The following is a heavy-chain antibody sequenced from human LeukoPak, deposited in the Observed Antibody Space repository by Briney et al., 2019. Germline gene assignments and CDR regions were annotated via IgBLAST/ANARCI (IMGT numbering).Heavy chain of an antibody. CDR3: ARDDSSSNIVVVPAAAY. V-gene: IGHV3-21*04. J-gene: IGHJ4*02. D-gene: IGHD2-2*01. CDR1: GFTFRSYS. CDR2: IDPSSTYI. Sequence: GGSLRLSCAASGFTFRSYSMNWVRQAPGKGLEWVSAIDPSSTYIYYADSVKGRFTISRDNAKNSLYLQMNSLRAEDTAVYYCARDDSSSNIVVVPAAAYWGQGTLVTVSS.